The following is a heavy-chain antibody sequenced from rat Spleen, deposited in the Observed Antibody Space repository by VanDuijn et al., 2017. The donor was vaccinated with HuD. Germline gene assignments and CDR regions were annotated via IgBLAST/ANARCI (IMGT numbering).Heavy chain of an antibody. J-gene: IGHJ2*01. Sequence: QVQLKESGPGLVQPSQTLSLTCTVSGFSLTSYNVHWVRQPTGKGLEWMGVIWTGGSTDYNSALKSRLTFSRDTSKSQVFLKMNSLQTEDTAIYFCTRGTDYWGQGVMVTVSS. CDR3: TRGTDY. CDR2: IWTGGST. CDR1: GFSLTSYN. D-gene: IGHD4-3*01. V-gene: IGHV2-30*01.